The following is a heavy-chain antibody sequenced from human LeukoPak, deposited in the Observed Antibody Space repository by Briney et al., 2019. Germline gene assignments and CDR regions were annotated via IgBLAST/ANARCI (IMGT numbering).Heavy chain of an antibody. J-gene: IGHJ4*02. CDR3: ARARVLRYFDWLSYFDY. CDR2: IYYSGST. D-gene: IGHD3-9*01. V-gene: IGHV4-39*07. Sequence: PSESLSLTCTVSGGSISSSSYYWGWIRQPPGKGLEWIGSIYYSGSTYYNPSLKSRVTISVDTSKNQFSLKPSSVTAADTAVYYCARARVLRYFDWLSYFDYWGQGTLVTVSS. CDR1: GGSISSSSYY.